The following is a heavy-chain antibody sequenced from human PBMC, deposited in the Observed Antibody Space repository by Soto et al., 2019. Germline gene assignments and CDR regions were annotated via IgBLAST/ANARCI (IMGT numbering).Heavy chain of an antibody. V-gene: IGHV4-39*01. CDR3: ARDLSSSWYDY. CDR2: IYYSGST. CDR1: GGSISSSSYY. Sequence: QLQLQESGPGLVKPSETLSLTCTVSGGSISSSSYYWGWIRQPPGKGLEWIGSIYYSGSTYYNPSLKSRVTISVDTSKNQFSLKLSTVTAADTAVYYCARDLSSSWYDYWGQGTLVTVSS. J-gene: IGHJ4*02. D-gene: IGHD6-13*01.